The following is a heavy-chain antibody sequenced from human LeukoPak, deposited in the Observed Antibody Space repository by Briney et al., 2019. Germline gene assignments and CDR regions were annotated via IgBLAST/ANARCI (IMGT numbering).Heavy chain of an antibody. Sequence: SETLSLTCTVPGGSISSYYWTWLRQPPGKGLEWVGYISYSGNTNHNPSLKSRVTMSVDTSKSQFSLKLSSVTAADTAMYYCACLSSNGRRAFDIWGQGTMVTVSS. V-gene: IGHV4-59*08. CDR1: GGSISSYY. J-gene: IGHJ3*02. CDR3: ACLSSNGRRAFDI. D-gene: IGHD2-8*01. CDR2: ISYSGNT.